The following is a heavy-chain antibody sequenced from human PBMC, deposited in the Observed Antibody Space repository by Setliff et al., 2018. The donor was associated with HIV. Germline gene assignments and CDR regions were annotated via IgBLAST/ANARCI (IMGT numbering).Heavy chain of an antibody. J-gene: IGHJ4*02. D-gene: IGHD3-22*01. CDR3: ARDKPYDSSGYRTLYY. Sequence: SETLSLTCAVYVGSFSGYYWSWIRQPPGKGLEWIGEISHSGRTNYNPSLKSRVTISVDTSKNQFSLKLSSVTAADTAVYYCARDKPYDSSGYRTLYYWGQGTLVTVSS. CDR1: VGSFSGYY. CDR2: ISHSGRT. V-gene: IGHV4-34*01.